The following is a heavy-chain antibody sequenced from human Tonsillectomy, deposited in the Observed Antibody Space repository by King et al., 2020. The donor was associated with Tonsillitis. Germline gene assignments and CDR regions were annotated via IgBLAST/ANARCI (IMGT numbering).Heavy chain of an antibody. Sequence: VQLVESGGGVVQPGGSLRLSCAASGFTFSSYGMHWVRQAPGKGLEWVAFIRYDGSYKHHADSVKGRFTISRDNSKNTLYLQMNSLQPEDTAVYYCAKTPEYGSGSHFAYWGQGTLVTVSS. CDR2: IRYDGSYK. V-gene: IGHV3-30*02. J-gene: IGHJ4*02. D-gene: IGHD3-10*01. CDR1: GFTFSSYG. CDR3: AKTPEYGSGSHFAY.